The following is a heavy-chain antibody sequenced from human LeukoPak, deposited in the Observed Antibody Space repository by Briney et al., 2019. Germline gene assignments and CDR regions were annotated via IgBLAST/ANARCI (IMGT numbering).Heavy chain of an antibody. D-gene: IGHD2-2*01. Sequence: GASVKVSCKASGYTFTGSYMHWVRQAPGQGLERMGWINPNSGGTNYAQKFQGRVTMTRDTSISTAYMELSRLRSDDTAVYYCARDAGYCSSTSCRLGDNWFVPWGQGTLVTVSS. CDR2: INPNSGGT. CDR1: GYTFTGSY. V-gene: IGHV1-2*02. CDR3: ARDAGYCSSTSCRLGDNWFVP. J-gene: IGHJ5*02.